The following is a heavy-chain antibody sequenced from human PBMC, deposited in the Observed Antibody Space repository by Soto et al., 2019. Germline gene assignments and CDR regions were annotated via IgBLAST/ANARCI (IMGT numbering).Heavy chain of an antibody. J-gene: IGHJ6*02. V-gene: IGHV1-18*01. D-gene: IGHD6-13*01. CDR1: GYTFTSYG. CDR3: ARGHSSGYSSSWPHPGMDV. CDR2: ISAYNGNT. Sequence: QVQLVQSGAEVKKPGASVKVSCKASGYTFTSYGISWVRQAPGQGLEWMGWISAYNGNTNYAQKRQGRVTMTTDTSTSTAYMVRRSLRSDDTAVYYCARGHSSGYSSSWPHPGMDVWGQGTTVTVSS.